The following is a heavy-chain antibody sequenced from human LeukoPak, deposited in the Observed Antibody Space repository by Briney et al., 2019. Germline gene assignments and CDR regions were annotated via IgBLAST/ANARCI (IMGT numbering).Heavy chain of an antibody. Sequence: PSETLSLSCTVSGVSIISYYRSWVRQPPGKGLEWIGYIYYSGTTNYNPSLKSRVTISVDTSKNEFSLKVNSVTAADTAVYYCVGSKSGTYGWFDTWGQGTLVTVSS. CDR1: GVSIISYY. D-gene: IGHD4-17*01. CDR3: VGSKSGTYGWFDT. CDR2: IYYSGTT. V-gene: IGHV4-59*01. J-gene: IGHJ5*02.